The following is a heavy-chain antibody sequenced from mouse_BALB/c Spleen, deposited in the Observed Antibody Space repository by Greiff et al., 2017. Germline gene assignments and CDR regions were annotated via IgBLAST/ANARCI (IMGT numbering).Heavy chain of an antibody. CDR1: GFSLTSYG. J-gene: IGHJ1*01. CDR3: ARGGCHWYFDV. V-gene: IGHV2-9*02. D-gene: IGHD3-3*01. CDR2: IWAGGST. Sequence: QVQLKESGPGLVAPSQSLSITCTVSGFSLTSYGVHWVRQPPGKGLEWLGVIWAGGSTNYNLALMSRLSISKDNSKSQVFLKMNSLQTDDTAMYYCARGGCHWYFDVWGAGTTVTVSS.